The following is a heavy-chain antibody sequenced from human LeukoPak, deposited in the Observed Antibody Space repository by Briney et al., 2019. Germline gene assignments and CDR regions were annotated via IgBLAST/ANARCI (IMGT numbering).Heavy chain of an antibody. CDR1: GFTFSNYG. J-gene: IGHJ4*02. Sequence: PGGSLRLTCAASGFTFSNYGIHWVRQAPGKGLEWVAVISYDGNKYYADSVKGGFTISRDNSKNTLYLQMNSLRAEDTAVYYCTRSDDYGASGDYWGQGTLVTVSS. V-gene: IGHV3-30*03. CDR3: TRSDDYGASGDY. CDR2: ISYDGNK. D-gene: IGHD4-17*01.